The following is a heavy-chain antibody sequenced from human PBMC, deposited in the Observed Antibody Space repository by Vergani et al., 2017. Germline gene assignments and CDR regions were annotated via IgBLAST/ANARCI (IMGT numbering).Heavy chain of an antibody. D-gene: IGHD1-7*01. J-gene: IGHJ4*02. CDR2: IRYDGSKK. CDR1: GFTFSSYG. Sequence: QVQLVESGGGVVQPGGSLRLSCAASGFTFSSYGMHWVRQAPGKGLEWVAFIRYDGSKKYYADSVKGRFTISRDNSKNTLYLQMNSLRAEDTAVYYCAKGTQPGYWGQGTLVTVSS. V-gene: IGHV3-30*02. CDR3: AKGTQPGY.